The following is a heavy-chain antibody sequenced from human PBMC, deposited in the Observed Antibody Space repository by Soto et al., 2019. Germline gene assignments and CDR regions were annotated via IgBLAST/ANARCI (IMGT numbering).Heavy chain of an antibody. D-gene: IGHD6-13*01. CDR1: GFTFGDYA. V-gene: IGHV3-49*03. CDR2: IRSKAYGGTT. Sequence: EVQLVESGGGLVQPGRSLRLSCTASGFTFGDYAMSWFRQAPGKGLEWVGFIRSKAYGGTTEYAASVKGRFTISRDDSKSIAYLQMNSLKTEDTAVYYCTRDGVGAAAGTEWYFDLWGRGTLVTVSS. J-gene: IGHJ2*01. CDR3: TRDGVGAAAGTEWYFDL.